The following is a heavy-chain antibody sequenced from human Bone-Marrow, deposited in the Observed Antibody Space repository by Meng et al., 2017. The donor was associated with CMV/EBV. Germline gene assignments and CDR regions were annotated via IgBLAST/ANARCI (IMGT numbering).Heavy chain of an antibody. D-gene: IGHD2-21*02. CDR1: GFTFSSYW. CDR2: INSDGSST. J-gene: IGHJ6*02. CDR3: VRDGGAWYSLEDYYYGMDV. Sequence: GESLKISCAASGFTFSSYWMHWVRQAPGKGLVWVSRINSDGSSTSYADSVKGRFTISRDNAKNSLYLQMKSLRAEDTAVYYCVRDGGAWYSLEDYYYGMDVWGQGTTVSVSS. V-gene: IGHV3-74*01.